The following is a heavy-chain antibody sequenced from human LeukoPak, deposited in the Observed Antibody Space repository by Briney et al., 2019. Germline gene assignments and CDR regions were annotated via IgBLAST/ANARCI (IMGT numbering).Heavy chain of an antibody. D-gene: IGHD6-13*01. CDR1: GGSISSSSYY. V-gene: IGHV4-61*05. Sequence: SETLSLTCTVSGGSISSSSYYWSWIRKPPGKGLEWIGYIYYSGSTNYNPSLKSRVTISVDTSKNQFSLKLSSVTAADTAVYYCARSVAAAGTGEVDYWGQGTLVTVSS. J-gene: IGHJ4*02. CDR2: IYYSGST. CDR3: ARSVAAAGTGEVDY.